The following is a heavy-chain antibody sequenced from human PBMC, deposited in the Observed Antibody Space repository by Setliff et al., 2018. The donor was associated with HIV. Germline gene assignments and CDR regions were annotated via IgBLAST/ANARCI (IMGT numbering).Heavy chain of an antibody. CDR2: VSQSGST. D-gene: IGHD3-3*01. CDR1: GVSINRTDHY. V-gene: IGHV4-39*02. Sequence: SETLSLTCSVSGVSINRTDHYWGWIRQSPGKRLEWIGSVSQSGSTYYNPSLKSRITISVDRSKNHFSLKLSSVTAADTAVFYCARVPFTTGFDYWGQGILVTVSS. CDR3: ARVPFTTGFDY. J-gene: IGHJ4*02.